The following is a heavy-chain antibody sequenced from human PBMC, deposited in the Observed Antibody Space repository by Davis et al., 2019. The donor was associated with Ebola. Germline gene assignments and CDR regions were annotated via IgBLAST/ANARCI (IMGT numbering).Heavy chain of an antibody. J-gene: IGHJ6*02. Sequence: AASVKVSCKASGYTFTGYYMHWVRQAPGQGLEWMGWMNPNSGNTGYAQKFQGRVTMTRNTSISTAYMELSSLRSEDTAVYYCARFFGDTYYYGMDVWGQGTTVTVSS. CDR2: MNPNSGNT. D-gene: IGHD2-21*02. V-gene: IGHV1-8*02. CDR1: GYTFTGYY. CDR3: ARFFGDTYYYGMDV.